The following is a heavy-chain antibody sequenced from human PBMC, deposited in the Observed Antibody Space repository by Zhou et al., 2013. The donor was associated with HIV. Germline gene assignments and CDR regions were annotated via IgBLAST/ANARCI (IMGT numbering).Heavy chain of an antibody. CDR2: ISVYNGNT. Sequence: QVQLVQSGTEVKRPGASVKLSCKASGYTFTSYGLSWVRQAPGQGLEWMGWISVYNGNTKYSQMFQARVTITRDTSTNKAYMEVRSLISTDTAVYYCARNDGDGEFPLGYWGQGTLVTVSS. D-gene: IGHD3-16*01. CDR3: ARNDGDGEFPLGY. CDR1: GYTFTSYG. V-gene: IGHV1-18*01. J-gene: IGHJ4*02.